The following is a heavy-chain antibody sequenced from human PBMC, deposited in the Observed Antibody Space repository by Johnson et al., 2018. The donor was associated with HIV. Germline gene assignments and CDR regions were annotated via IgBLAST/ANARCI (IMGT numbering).Heavy chain of an antibody. CDR2: IGTAGDT. J-gene: IGHJ3*02. CDR1: GFTFSSYD. V-gene: IGHV3-13*01. CDR3: AREDSAFDI. Sequence: VQLVESGGGVVQPGRSLRLSCAASGFTFSSYDMHWVRQATGKGLEWVSAIGTAGDTYYPGSVKGRFTISRDNAKNSLYLQMHSLRAEDTAVYYCAREDSAFDIWGQGTMVTVSS.